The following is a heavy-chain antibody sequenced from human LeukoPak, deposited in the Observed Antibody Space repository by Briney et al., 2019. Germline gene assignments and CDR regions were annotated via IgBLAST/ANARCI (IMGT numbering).Heavy chain of an antibody. D-gene: IGHD2-15*01. CDR2: INTDGTST. J-gene: IGHJ4*02. Sequence: GGSLRLSCAASGFTFTNYWMHWVRQAPGKGLVWVSRINTDGTSTYYADSVRGRFTISRDNSKNTLYLQMNSLRAEDTAVYYCAEALYSGGSNGVDSWGQGTLVTVSS. CDR1: GFTFTNYW. V-gene: IGHV3-74*01. CDR3: AEALYSGGSNGVDS.